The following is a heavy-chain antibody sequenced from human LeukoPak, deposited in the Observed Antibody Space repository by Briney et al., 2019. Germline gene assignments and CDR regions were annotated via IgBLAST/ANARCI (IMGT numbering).Heavy chain of an antibody. CDR2: TYYRSKWNN. CDR1: GDSVSSNSAA. D-gene: IGHD2-15*01. J-gene: IGHJ4*02. V-gene: IGHV6-1*01. Sequence: SQTLSLTCVISGDSVSSNSAAWNWIRQSPSRGLEWLVRTYYRSKWNNDYAVSVKSRITINPDTSKNQFSLQLNSVTPEDTAVYYCARDTGYCSAGDCYNFDYWGQGTLVTVSS. CDR3: ARDTGYCSAGDCYNFDY.